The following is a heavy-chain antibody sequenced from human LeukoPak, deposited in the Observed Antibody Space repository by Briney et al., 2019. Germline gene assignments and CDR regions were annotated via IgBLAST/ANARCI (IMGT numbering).Heavy chain of an antibody. CDR1: GFTVSSNY. J-gene: IGHJ5*02. V-gene: IGHV3-66*02. D-gene: IGHD3-10*01. CDR2: IYSGGST. CDR3: ARRSQGSWFDP. Sequence: PGGSLRLSCAASGFTVSSNYMSWVRQAPGKGLEWVSVIYSGGSTYYADSVKGRFTISRDNSKNTLYLQMNSLRAEDTAVYYCARRSQGSWFDPWGQGTLVTVSS.